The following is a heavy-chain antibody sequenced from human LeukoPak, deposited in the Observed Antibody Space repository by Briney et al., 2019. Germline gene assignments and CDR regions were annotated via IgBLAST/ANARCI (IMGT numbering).Heavy chain of an antibody. CDR1: GGSISDYY. CDR2: IYYSGST. V-gene: IGHV4-59*08. Sequence: SETLSLTCTVSGGSISDYYWSWIRQPPGKGLEWIGYIYYSGSTNYNPSLKSRVTISVDTSKNQFSLKLSSVTAADTAVYYCARQRVAGSSFDHWGQGTLVTASS. CDR3: ARQRVAGSSFDH. D-gene: IGHD6-13*01. J-gene: IGHJ5*02.